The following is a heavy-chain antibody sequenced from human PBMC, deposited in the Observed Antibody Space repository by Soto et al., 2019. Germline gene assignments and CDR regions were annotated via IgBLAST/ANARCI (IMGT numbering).Heavy chain of an antibody. CDR3: ARGSGITGTPYRYYYYGMDV. V-gene: IGHV3-30-3*01. J-gene: IGHJ6*02. D-gene: IGHD1-20*01. CDR1: GFTFSSYA. Sequence: PGGSLRLSCAASGFTFSSYAMHWVRQAPGKGLEWVAVISYDGSNKYYADSVKGRFTISRDNSKNTLYLQMNSLRAEDTAVYYCARGSGITGTPYRYYYYGMDVWGQGTTVTAP. CDR2: ISYDGSNK.